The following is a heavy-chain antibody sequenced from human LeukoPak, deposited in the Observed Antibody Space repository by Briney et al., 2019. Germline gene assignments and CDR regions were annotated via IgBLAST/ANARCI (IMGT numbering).Heavy chain of an antibody. CDR1: GYRFTNNW. CDR3: ARLHGLGSFFGY. CDR2: IYPGDSDT. D-gene: IGHD3-10*01. Sequence: GESLKISCKGSGYRFTNNWIGWVGQMPGKGLDWMGIIYPGDSDTRYRPSFQGQVTISADKSISTAYLQWSSRKASDTAMYYCARLHGLGSFFGYWGQGTLLTVSS. J-gene: IGHJ4*02. V-gene: IGHV5-51*01.